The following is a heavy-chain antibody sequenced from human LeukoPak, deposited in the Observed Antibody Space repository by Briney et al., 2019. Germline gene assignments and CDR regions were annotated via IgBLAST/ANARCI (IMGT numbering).Heavy chain of an antibody. CDR1: GFTFSSYS. CDR3: ARECDVVVPAAIYYYMDV. V-gene: IGHV3-21*01. Sequence: GGSLRLSCAASGFTFSSYSMNWVRQAPGKGLEWVSSISSSSSYIYYADSVKGRFTISRDNAKNSLYLQMNSLRAEDTAVYYCARECDVVVPAAIYYYMDVWGKGTTVTVSS. D-gene: IGHD2-2*01. CDR2: ISSSSSYI. J-gene: IGHJ6*03.